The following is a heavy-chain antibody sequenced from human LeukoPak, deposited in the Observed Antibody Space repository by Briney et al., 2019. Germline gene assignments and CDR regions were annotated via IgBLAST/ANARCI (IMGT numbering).Heavy chain of an antibody. CDR1: GGSISNYY. Sequence: SETLSLTCTVSGGSISNYYWNWIRKPPGKGLEWIGNIFYSGSTNYNPSLKSRVTISVDTSKNQFSLKLSSVTAADTAVYYCARYTNDAFDIWGQGTMVTVSS. CDR3: ARYTNDAFDI. V-gene: IGHV4-59*01. D-gene: IGHD2-8*01. J-gene: IGHJ3*02. CDR2: IFYSGST.